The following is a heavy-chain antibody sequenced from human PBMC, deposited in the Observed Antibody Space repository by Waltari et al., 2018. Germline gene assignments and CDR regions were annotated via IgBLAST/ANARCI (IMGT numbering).Heavy chain of an antibody. Sequence: QLQLQESGPGLVKPSETLSLTCTVSGGSISSSSYYWGCIRQPPGKGLEWIGSIYYSGSTYYNPSLKSRVTISVDTSKNQFSLKLSSVTAADTAVYYCARDSAAAAGKGADYWGQGTLVTVSS. CDR1: GGSISSSSYY. D-gene: IGHD6-13*01. J-gene: IGHJ4*02. CDR2: IYYSGST. V-gene: IGHV4-39*07. CDR3: ARDSAAAAGKGADY.